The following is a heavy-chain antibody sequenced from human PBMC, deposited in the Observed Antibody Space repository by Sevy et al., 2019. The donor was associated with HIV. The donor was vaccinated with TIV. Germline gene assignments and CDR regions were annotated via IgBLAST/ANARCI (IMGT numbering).Heavy chain of an antibody. CDR3: AKVGPHCSGGTCYHPLFDY. V-gene: IGHV3-30*18. Sequence: LRLSCAASGFTFSTYGMHWVRQAPGKGLQWVAVLSYDGREKYYGNSVKGRFTISRDNSKNTLYLQMNSLRDEDTAVYYCAKVGPHCSGGTCYHPLFDYCGQGTLVTVSS. CDR1: GFTFSTYG. D-gene: IGHD2-15*01. CDR2: LSYDGREK. J-gene: IGHJ4*02.